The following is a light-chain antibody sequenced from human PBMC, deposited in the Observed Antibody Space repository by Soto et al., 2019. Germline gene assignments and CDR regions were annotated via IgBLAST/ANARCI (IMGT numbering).Light chain of an antibody. Sequence: QSALTQPASVSGSPGQSITISCTGTSRDVGSYNYVSWYQQHPGKAPKLMIYEVRNRPSGVSDRFSGSKSGKTASLTIFGLQAEDEADYYCSSSTASTTQVFGGGTKLTVL. V-gene: IGLV2-14*01. CDR1: SRDVGSYNY. CDR3: SSSTASTTQV. CDR2: EVR. J-gene: IGLJ2*01.